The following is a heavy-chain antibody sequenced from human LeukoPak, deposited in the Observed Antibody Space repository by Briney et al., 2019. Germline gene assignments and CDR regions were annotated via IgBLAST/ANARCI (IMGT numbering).Heavy chain of an antibody. CDR2: IYYSGST. D-gene: IGHD6-19*01. CDR1: GGSISSYY. V-gene: IGHV4-59*01. J-gene: IGHJ4*02. CDR3: ARDSSGWYFDY. Sequence: TSETLSLTCTVSGGSISSYYWSWIRQPPGKGLEWIGYIYYSGSTNYNPSLKSRVTISVDTSKNQFSLKLSSVTAADTAVYYCARDSSGWYFDYWAREPWSPSPQ.